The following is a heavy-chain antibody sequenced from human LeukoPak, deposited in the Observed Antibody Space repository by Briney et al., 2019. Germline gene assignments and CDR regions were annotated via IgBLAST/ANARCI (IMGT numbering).Heavy chain of an antibody. CDR2: INPSGGST. CDR1: GHTFTSYY. Sequence: GASVKVSCKASGHTFTSYYMHWVRQAPGQGLEWMGIINPSGGSTSYAQKFQGRVTMTRDMSTSTVYMELSSLRSEDTAMYYCARDLPFPTSHYYGSGSRTQFDIWGQGTMVTVSS. CDR3: ARDLPFPTSHYYGSGSRTQFDI. D-gene: IGHD3-10*01. V-gene: IGHV1-46*01. J-gene: IGHJ3*02.